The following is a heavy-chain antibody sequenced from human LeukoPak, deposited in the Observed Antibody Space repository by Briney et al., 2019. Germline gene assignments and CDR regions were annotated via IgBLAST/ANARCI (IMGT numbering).Heavy chain of an antibody. CDR1: GGSISSGGYS. CDR3: ARENGWSSSSGDYNWFDP. Sequence: SETLSLTCAVSGGSISSGGYSWSWIRQPPGKGLEWIGYVYHSGSTYYNPSLKSRVTKSVDRSKNQFSLKLSSVTAADTAVYYCARENGWSSSSGDYNWFDPWGQGTLVTVSS. V-gene: IGHV4-30-2*01. D-gene: IGHD6-25*01. CDR2: VYHSGST. J-gene: IGHJ5*02.